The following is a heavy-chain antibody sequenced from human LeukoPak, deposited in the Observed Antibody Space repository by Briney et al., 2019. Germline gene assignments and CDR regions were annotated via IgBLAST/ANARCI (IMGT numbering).Heavy chain of an antibody. Sequence: GGSLRLSCAASGFTFSSYAMSWVRQAPGKGLEWVSAIGGSGGSTYYADSVKGRFTISRDYSKKTLYLQMNSLRGEDTALYYCARGYSSTWPDAFDIWGQGTMVTVSS. J-gene: IGHJ3*02. CDR3: ARGYSSTWPDAFDI. CDR2: IGGSGGST. V-gene: IGHV3-23*01. D-gene: IGHD6-13*01. CDR1: GFTFSSYA.